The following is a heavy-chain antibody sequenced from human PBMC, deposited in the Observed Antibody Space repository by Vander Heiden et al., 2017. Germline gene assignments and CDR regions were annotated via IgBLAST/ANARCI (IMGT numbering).Heavy chain of an antibody. V-gene: IGHV1-46*01. CDR2: IRPSGDTA. D-gene: IGHD3-22*01. CDR3: ARERQELHTSGYYAF. Sequence: QVHLAQSGPEVRKPGASVKVSCQAAGSPFPRSFMHWVRQAPGQGLEWMGMIRPSGDTANSAQKFHGRVTMTMDTSTSTLYMELSSLTSDDTAVYYCARERQELHTSGYYAFWGQGTLVTVSS. CDR1: GSPFPRSF. J-gene: IGHJ1*01.